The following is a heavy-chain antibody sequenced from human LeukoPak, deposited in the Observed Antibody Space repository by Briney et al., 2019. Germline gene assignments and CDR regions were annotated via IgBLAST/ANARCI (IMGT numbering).Heavy chain of an antibody. CDR1: GFTFSRHA. D-gene: IGHD3-10*01. V-gene: IGHV3-64*04. Sequence: GGSLRLSCSGAGFTFSRHAMHWVRQAPGKGLEYVSTINDNGGITYYADSVKGRFTISRDNSKNTLYLQMNSLRAEDTAVYYCAKDTSSSGSYFDYWGQGTLVTVSS. CDR2: INDNGGIT. CDR3: AKDTSSSGSYFDY. J-gene: IGHJ4*02.